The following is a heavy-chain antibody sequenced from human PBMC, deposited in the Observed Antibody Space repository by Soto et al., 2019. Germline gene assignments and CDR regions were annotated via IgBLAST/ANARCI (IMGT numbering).Heavy chain of an antibody. CDR2: IYYRGSG. Sequence: SFTCNVSVGSISSYDWSWIRQPPGKGLGWIGYIYYRGSGNYNPSLKSRVTISVDTSKNQFSLKLSSVTAADTAVEYGARERSSGWCEGADAFDIWGQGTFVTVS. J-gene: IGHJ3*02. D-gene: IGHD6-19*01. V-gene: IGHV4-59*01. CDR3: ARERSSGWCEGADAFDI. CDR1: VGSISSYD.